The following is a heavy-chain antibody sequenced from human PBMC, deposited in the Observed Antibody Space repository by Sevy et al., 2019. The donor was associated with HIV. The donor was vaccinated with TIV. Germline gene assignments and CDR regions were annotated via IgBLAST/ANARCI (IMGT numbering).Heavy chain of an antibody. CDR3: AGEGCTRPHDY. CDR2: LSFGCGKI. D-gene: IGHD2-8*01. J-gene: IGHJ4*02. CDR1: GFAFYDYS. V-gene: IGHV3-23*01. Sequence: GGSLRLSCGASGFAFYDYSMSWIRQAPGKGLEWVATLSFGCGKINYADSVKGRFTISRDNSKNSFYLQMDNLRVEDTALYYCAGEGCTRPHDYWGQGTRVTVSS.